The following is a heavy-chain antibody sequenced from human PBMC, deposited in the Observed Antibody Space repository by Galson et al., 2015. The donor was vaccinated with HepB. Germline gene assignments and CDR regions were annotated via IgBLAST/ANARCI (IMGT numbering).Heavy chain of an antibody. D-gene: IGHD4-11*01. J-gene: IGHJ5*02. Sequence: SVKVSCKASGYTFTSYAMHWVRQAPGQRLEWMGWINAGNGNTKYSQKFQGRVTITRDTSASTAYMELSRLRSDDTAVYYCARASNYDWFDPWGQGTLVTVSS. CDR1: GYTFTSYA. V-gene: IGHV1-3*01. CDR2: INAGNGNT. CDR3: ARASNYDWFDP.